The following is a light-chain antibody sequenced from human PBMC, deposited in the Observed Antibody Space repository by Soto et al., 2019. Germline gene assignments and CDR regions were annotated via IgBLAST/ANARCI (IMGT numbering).Light chain of an antibody. Sequence: QSVLTQPPSASGTPGQMVTISCSGSSSNIGSDYVYWYQQFPGTAPKLLIYRNNQRPSGVPDRFSGSKSGTSASLAISGLRSEDEADYYCAAWDDSLSGYVFGNGTKVTVL. CDR3: AAWDDSLSGYV. J-gene: IGLJ1*01. V-gene: IGLV1-47*01. CDR2: RNN. CDR1: SSNIGSDY.